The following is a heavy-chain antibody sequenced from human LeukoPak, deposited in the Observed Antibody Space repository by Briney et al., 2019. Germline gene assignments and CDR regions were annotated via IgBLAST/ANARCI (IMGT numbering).Heavy chain of an antibody. CDR3: TTDSPLRDYYGSGPDY. J-gene: IGHJ4*02. D-gene: IGHD3-10*01. CDR2: IKSKTDGGTT. CDR1: GFAFSSYA. Sequence: GGSLRLSCVASGFAFSSYAMNWVRQAPGKGLEWVGRIKSKTDGGTTDYAAPVKGRFTISRDDSKNTLYLQMNSLKTEDTAVYYCTTDSPLRDYYGSGPDYWGQGTLVTVSS. V-gene: IGHV3-15*01.